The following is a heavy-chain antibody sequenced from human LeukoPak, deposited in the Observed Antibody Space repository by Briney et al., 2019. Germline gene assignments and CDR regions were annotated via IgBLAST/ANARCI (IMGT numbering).Heavy chain of an antibody. CDR2: IYYSGST. D-gene: IGHD5-24*01. CDR3: ARLHWHDAFDI. CDR1: GGSISSYY. J-gene: IGHJ3*02. V-gene: IGHV4-59*08. Sequence: PSETLSLTCTVSGGSISSYYWSWIRQPPGKGLEWIGYIYYSGSTNYNPSLKSRVTISVDTSKNQFSLKLSSVTAADTAVYYCARLHWHDAFDIWGQGTMVTVSS.